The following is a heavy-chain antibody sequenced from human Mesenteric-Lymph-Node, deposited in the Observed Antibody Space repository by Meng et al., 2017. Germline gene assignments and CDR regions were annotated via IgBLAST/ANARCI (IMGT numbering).Heavy chain of an antibody. J-gene: IGHJ3*02. V-gene: IGHV3-48*03. CDR3: AREAGNLRAFDI. D-gene: IGHD6-19*01. Sequence: GESLKISCAASGFTFSSYEMNWVRQAPGRGLEWVSSISGSGGSTYYADSVKGRFTISRDNAKNSLYLQMSSLRAEDTAIYYCAREAGNLRAFDIWGQGTMVTVSS. CDR1: GFTFSSYE. CDR2: ISGSGGST.